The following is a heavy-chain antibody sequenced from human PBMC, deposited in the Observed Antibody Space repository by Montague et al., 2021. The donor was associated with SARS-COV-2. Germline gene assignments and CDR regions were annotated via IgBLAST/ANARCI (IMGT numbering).Heavy chain of an antibody. CDR3: ATSSSRSYYVGLDY. D-gene: IGHD3-10*01. CDR2: INQSGST. J-gene: IGHJ4*02. V-gene: IGHV4-34*01. CDR1: GGSLSGFQ. Sequence: SETLSLTCALYGGSLSGFQWSWIRQSPGKGLEWIGEINQSGSTNYNVSLKSRLTMSLDTSKNQVSLKLSSVTAADTAVYYCATSSSRSYYVGLDYWGQGTLVTVTS.